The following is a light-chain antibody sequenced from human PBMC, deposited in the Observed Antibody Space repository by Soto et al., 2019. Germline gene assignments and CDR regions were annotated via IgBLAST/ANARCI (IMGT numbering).Light chain of an antibody. Sequence: QLVLTQPPSASGTPGQRVTISCSGGSSNIGSNNVNWYQQLPGTAPKLLIYSNNQRPSGVPDRFSGSKSGTSASLAISGLQSEDEADYYCAAWDDSLNGQGVFGGGTKVTVL. CDR3: AAWDDSLNGQGV. CDR2: SNN. V-gene: IGLV1-44*01. CDR1: SSNIGSNN. J-gene: IGLJ3*02.